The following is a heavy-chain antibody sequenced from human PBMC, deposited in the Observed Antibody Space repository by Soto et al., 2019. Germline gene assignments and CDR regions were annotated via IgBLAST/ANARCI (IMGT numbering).Heavy chain of an antibody. J-gene: IGHJ6*02. Sequence: QVQLVQSGAEEKKPGASVKVSCKASGYTFTSYAMHWVRQAPGQRLEWMGWINAGNGNTKYSQKFQGRVTITRDTSASTAYMELSSLRSEDTAVYYCAREGEAATVALDQYYYYGMDVWGQGTTVTVSS. CDR1: GYTFTSYA. CDR3: AREGEAATVALDQYYYYGMDV. CDR2: INAGNGNT. D-gene: IGHD2-15*01. V-gene: IGHV1-3*05.